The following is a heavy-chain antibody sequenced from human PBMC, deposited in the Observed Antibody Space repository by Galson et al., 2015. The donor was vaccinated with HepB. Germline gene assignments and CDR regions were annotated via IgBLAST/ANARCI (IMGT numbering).Heavy chain of an antibody. V-gene: IGHV3-11*01. CDR1: GFTFSDYY. Sequence: SLRLSCAASGFTFSDYYMSWIRQAPGKGLEWVSYISSSGSTIYYADSVKGRFTISRDNAKNSLYLQMNSLRAEDTAVYYCARDTDYGDSRGDYWGQGTLVTVSS. CDR2: ISSSGSTI. J-gene: IGHJ4*02. CDR3: ARDTDYGDSRGDY. D-gene: IGHD4-17*01.